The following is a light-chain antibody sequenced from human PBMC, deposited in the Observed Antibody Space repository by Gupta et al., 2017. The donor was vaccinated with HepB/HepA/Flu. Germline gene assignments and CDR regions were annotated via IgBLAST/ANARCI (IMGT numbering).Light chain of an antibody. Sequence: SSVLTQPPSVPVAAGQTARHPCGGDNIESKSVHCYQQKPGKAPILVVYDDRDRPSGIPERFSGSNSGNTATLTINRVEAGDEADYFCQLCDGSSDHLVFGEGTKLTVL. CDR3: QLCDGSSDHLV. J-gene: IGLJ2*01. V-gene: IGLV3-21*02. CDR1: NIESKS. CDR2: DDR.